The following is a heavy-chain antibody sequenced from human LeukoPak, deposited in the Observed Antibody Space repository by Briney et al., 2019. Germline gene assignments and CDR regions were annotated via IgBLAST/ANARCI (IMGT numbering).Heavy chain of an antibody. V-gene: IGHV1-69*02. Sequence: SVKVSCKASGGTFSSYTISWVRQAPGQGLEWMGRIIPILGIANYAQKFQGRVTITAEKSTSTAYMELSSLRSEDTAVYYCARANVYYYDSSGYYEFDYWGQGTLATVSS. CDR2: IIPILGIA. J-gene: IGHJ4*02. D-gene: IGHD3-22*01. CDR3: ARANVYYYDSSGYYEFDY. CDR1: GGTFSSYT.